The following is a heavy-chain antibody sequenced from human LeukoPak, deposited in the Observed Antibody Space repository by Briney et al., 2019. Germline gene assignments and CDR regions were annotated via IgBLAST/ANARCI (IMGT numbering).Heavy chain of an antibody. D-gene: IGHD2-21*02. CDR2: IYPGNSNT. Sequence: GESLKISCKGSGYGFTSYWIVWVRQMPGKGLEWMGIIYPGNSNTRYSPSFQGQVTVSADKSISTAYLQWSSLKASDTAMYYCARRLAYCGGDCYWALDYWGQGTLVTVSS. CDR1: GYGFTSYW. V-gene: IGHV5-51*01. J-gene: IGHJ4*02. CDR3: ARRLAYCGGDCYWALDY.